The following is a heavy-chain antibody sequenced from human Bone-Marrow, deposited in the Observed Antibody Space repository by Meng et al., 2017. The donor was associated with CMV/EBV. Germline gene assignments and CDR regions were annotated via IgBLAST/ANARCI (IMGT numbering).Heavy chain of an antibody. V-gene: IGHV3-73*01. CDR2: IRSKANSYAT. J-gene: IGHJ5*02. CDR1: FTFSGSA. CDR3: TILYCSSTSCYTSDP. D-gene: IGHD2-2*02. Sequence: FTFSGSAMPWVHQASGQGLEWVGRIRSKANSYATAYAASVKGRFTISRDDSKNTAYLQMNSLKTEDTAVYYCTILYCSSTSCYTSDPWGQGTLVTVS.